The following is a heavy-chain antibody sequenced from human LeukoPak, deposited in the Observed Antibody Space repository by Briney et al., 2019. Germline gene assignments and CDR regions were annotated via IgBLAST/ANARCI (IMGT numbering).Heavy chain of an antibody. CDR2: INPNSGGT. V-gene: IGHV1-2*02. J-gene: IGHJ5*02. CDR3: ARALGYCSSTSCYNSLWFDP. D-gene: IGHD2-2*02. CDR1: GYTFTGYY. Sequence: ASVKVSCTASGYTFTGYYMHWVRQAPGQGLEWMGWINPNSGGTNYAQKFQGRVTMTRDTSISTAYMELSRLRSDDTAVYYCARALGYCSSTSCYNSLWFDPWGQGTLVTVSS.